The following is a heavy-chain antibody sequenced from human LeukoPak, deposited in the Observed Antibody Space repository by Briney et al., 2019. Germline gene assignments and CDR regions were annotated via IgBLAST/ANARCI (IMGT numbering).Heavy chain of an antibody. V-gene: IGHV3-23*01. D-gene: IGHD6-13*01. J-gene: IGHJ4*02. Sequence: GGTQRLSCAASGSTFSSYAMSWVRQAPGKGLEWVSAISGGGGSTYYADSVKGRFTISRDNSKNTLYLQMNSLRAEDTAIYYCAKDLYSSSWYGKGVSFDYWGQGTLVTVSS. CDR2: ISGGGGST. CDR1: GSTFSSYA. CDR3: AKDLYSSSWYGKGVSFDY.